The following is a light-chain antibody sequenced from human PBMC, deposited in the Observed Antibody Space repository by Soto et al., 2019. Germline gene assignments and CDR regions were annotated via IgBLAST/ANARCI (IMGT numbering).Light chain of an antibody. J-gene: IGLJ1*01. CDR1: SSDVGGYNY. CDR3: CSYTSSSPFV. CDR2: EVS. Sequence: QSALTQPASVSGSPGQSITISCTGTSSDVGGYNYVSWYQQHPGKAPKLMIYEVSNRPSGVSNRFSGSKSGNTASLTISGLQAEDEAAYYCCSYTSSSPFVFGTGTKVTVL. V-gene: IGLV2-14*01.